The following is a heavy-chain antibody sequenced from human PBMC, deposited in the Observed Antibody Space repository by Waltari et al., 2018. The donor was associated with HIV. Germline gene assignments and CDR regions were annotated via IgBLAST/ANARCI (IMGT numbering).Heavy chain of an antibody. V-gene: IGHV4-34*01. CDR3: TRYKWPGRGYYYGLDV. CDR2: INHRGYT. J-gene: IGHJ6*02. CDR1: GDSFTAYN. Sequence: QVQLHQWGAGLLKPSETLSLTCAVSGDSFTAYNWNWIRQSPGKGLEWIGDINHRGYTHYHPSLTGRVSMSVDTSKNQVSLRLTSVTAADTAVYYCTRYKWPGRGYYYGLDVWGQGTTVVVS. D-gene: IGHD1-1*01.